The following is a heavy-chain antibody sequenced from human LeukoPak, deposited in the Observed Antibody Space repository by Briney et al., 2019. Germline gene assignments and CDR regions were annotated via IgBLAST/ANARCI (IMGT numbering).Heavy chain of an antibody. CDR1: GGTFSSYA. Sequence: SVKVSCKASGGTFSSYAISWVRQAPGQGLEWMGRIIPIFGTANYAQKFQGRVTITTDESTSTAYMELSSLRSGDTAVYYCAMGGTQLRMVLLDYWGQGTLVTVSS. V-gene: IGHV1-69*05. D-gene: IGHD5-18*01. J-gene: IGHJ4*02. CDR2: IIPIFGTA. CDR3: AMGGTQLRMVLLDY.